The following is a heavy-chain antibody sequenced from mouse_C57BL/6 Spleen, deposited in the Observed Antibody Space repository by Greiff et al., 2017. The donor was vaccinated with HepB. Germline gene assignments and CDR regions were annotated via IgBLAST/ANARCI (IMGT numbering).Heavy chain of an antibody. CDR3: ARSYKGGAMDY. CDR1: GYTFTSYW. Sequence: VQLPQPGAELVMPGASVKLSCKASGYTFTSYWMHWVKQRPGQGLEWIGEIDPSDSYTNYNQKFKGKSTLTVDKSSSTAYMQLSSLTSEDSAVYYCARSYKGGAMDYWGEGTSVTVSS. CDR2: IDPSDSYT. D-gene: IGHD2-10*01. V-gene: IGHV1-69*01. J-gene: IGHJ4*01.